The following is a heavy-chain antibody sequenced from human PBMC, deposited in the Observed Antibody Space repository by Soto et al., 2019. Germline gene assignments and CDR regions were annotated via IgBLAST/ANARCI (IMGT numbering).Heavy chain of an antibody. J-gene: IGHJ4*02. CDR3: TTAHIVVVVGTQLGVDY. D-gene: IGHD2-15*01. CDR1: GFTFSNAW. CDR2: IKSKTDGGTT. V-gene: IGHV3-15*01. Sequence: GGSLRLSCAASGFTFSNAWMSWVRQAPGKGLEWVGRIKSKTDGGTTDYAAPVKGRFTISRDDSKNTLYLQMNSLKTEDTAVYYCTTAHIVVVVGTQLGVDYWGQGTLVTVSS.